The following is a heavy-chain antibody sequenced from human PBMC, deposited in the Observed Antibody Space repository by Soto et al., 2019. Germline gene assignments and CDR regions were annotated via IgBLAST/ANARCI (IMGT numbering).Heavy chain of an antibody. Sequence: SVKVSCKASGGTFSSYAISWVRQAPGQGLEWMGGIIPIFGTANYAQKFQGRVTITADESTSTAYMELSSLRSEDTAVYYCARDRATYYYDSSGYSSLNYWGQGTLVTVSS. CDR2: IIPIFGTA. D-gene: IGHD3-22*01. CDR3: ARDRATYYYDSSGYSSLNY. J-gene: IGHJ4*02. V-gene: IGHV1-69*13. CDR1: GGTFSSYA.